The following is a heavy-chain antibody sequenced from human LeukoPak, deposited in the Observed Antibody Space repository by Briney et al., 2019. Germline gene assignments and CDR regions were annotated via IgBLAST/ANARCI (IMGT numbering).Heavy chain of an antibody. CDR1: GFTLSSFE. J-gene: IGHJ4*02. CDR2: ISSSGRTI. CDR3: AKRSYHPAYYFDY. Sequence: PGGSLRLSCAASGFTLSSFEMNWVRQAPGKGLEWASYISSSGRTIYYADSVKGRFTISRDNAKNSLYLQMNSLRAEDTAVYYCAKRSYHPAYYFDYWGQGTLVTVSS. D-gene: IGHD3-16*02. V-gene: IGHV3-48*03.